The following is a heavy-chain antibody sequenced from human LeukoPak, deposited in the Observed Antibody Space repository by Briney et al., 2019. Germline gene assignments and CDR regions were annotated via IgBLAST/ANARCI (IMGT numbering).Heavy chain of an antibody. V-gene: IGHV3-23*01. D-gene: IGHD3-10*01. J-gene: IGHJ4*02. Sequence: PGGSLRLSCAASGFTFSSYAMSWVRQAPGKGLEWVSAISGSGGSTYYADSVKGRFTISRDNSKNTLYLQMNSLRAEDTAVYYCAKDLSGELPEPGGYYFDYWGQGTLVTVSS. CDR3: AKDLSGELPEPGGYYFDY. CDR1: GFTFSSYA. CDR2: ISGSGGST.